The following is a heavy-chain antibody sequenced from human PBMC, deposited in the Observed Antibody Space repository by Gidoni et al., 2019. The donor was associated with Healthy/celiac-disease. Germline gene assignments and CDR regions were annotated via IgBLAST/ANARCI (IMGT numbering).Heavy chain of an antibody. CDR3: AHSPLGELSPWATKRAPYNWFDP. V-gene: IGHV2-5*01. CDR1: GFSLSTSGEG. CDR2: IYWNDDK. J-gene: IGHJ5*02. D-gene: IGHD3-16*02. Sequence: QITLKESGPTLGKPTQTLTLTCTFSGFSLSTSGEGVGWIRQPPGKALEWLALIYWNDDKRYSPSLKSRLTITKDTSKNQLVLTMTNMDPVDTATYYCAHSPLGELSPWATKRAPYNWFDPWGQGTLVTVSS.